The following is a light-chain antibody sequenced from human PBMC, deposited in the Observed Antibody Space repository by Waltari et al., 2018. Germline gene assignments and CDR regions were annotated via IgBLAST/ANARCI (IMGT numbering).Light chain of an antibody. J-gene: IGKJ1*01. V-gene: IGKV3-20*01. Sequence: VLTQSPGTLSLSPGERATLSCRASRSVIKYLAWYQQTPVRAPRLLIYHSSTRAAGIPDRFSGSGSGTDFSLTSSRLEPDDFAVYYCQKYDSLPATFGQGTRVEIK. CDR3: QKYDSLPAT. CDR2: HSS. CDR1: RSVIKY.